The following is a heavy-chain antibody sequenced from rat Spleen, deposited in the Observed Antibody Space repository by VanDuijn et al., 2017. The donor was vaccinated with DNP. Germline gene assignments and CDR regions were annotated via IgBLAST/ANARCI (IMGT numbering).Heavy chain of an antibody. Sequence: EVQLVETGGGLAQPGRSLKLSCVASGFTFSNSWMFWIRQAPGKGLEWVASINTDGDGTFYPDSLKGRFTISRDNAENTVYLQMNSLRSEDTATYYCTKDDHSGAFDYWGQGVMVTVSS. CDR1: GFTFSNSW. CDR2: INTDGDGT. D-gene: IGHD1-4*01. CDR3: TKDDHSGAFDY. V-gene: IGHV5-58*01. J-gene: IGHJ2*01.